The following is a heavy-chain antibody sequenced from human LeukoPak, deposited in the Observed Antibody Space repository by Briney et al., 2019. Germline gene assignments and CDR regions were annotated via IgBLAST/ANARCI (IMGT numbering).Heavy chain of an antibody. CDR1: GFNFSNYW. D-gene: IGHD3-10*01. Sequence: GGSLRLSCAASGFNFSNYWMSWVRQASGKGLEWVGNIKQDGSEKYYVDSVKGRFTISRDNARKSLHLQMNSLRAEDTAVYYCARISGITFYWGQGTLVTVSS. J-gene: IGHJ4*02. CDR2: IKQDGSEK. CDR3: ARISGITFY. V-gene: IGHV3-7*01.